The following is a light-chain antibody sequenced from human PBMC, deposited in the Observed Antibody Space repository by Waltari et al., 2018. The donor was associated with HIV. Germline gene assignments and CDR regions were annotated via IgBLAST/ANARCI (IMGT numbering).Light chain of an antibody. CDR1: SSDVGSYNL. Sequence: QSALTQPASVSGSPGQSITISCTGTSSDVGSYNLFSWYHQHPGKAPKLMIYEGRKRPSGVSKRFSGSKSGNTASLTISGLQAEDEADYYCCSYAGSSTFVVFGGGTKLTVL. CDR3: CSYAGSSTFVV. CDR2: EGR. V-gene: IGLV2-23*01. J-gene: IGLJ2*01.